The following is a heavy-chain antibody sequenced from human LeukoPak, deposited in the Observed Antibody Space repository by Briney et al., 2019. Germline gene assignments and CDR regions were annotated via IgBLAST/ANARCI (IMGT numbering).Heavy chain of an antibody. CDR1: GGSISSSSYY. J-gene: IGHJ3*02. CDR3: ARDRGYDNDAFDI. Sequence: SETLSLTCTVSGGSISSSSYYWGWIRQPPGKGLEWIGSIYYSGSTYYNPSLKSRVTISVDTSKNQFSLKLSSVTAADTAVYYCARDRGYDNDAFDIWGQGTMVTVSS. CDR2: IYYSGST. V-gene: IGHV4-39*07. D-gene: IGHD5-12*01.